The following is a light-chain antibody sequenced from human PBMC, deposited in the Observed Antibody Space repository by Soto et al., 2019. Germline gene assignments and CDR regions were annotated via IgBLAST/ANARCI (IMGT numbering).Light chain of an antibody. V-gene: IGLV2-14*01. CDR1: SSDVAFYNH. CDR2: EVS. CDR3: SLYTSENAYV. Sequence: QSALTQPASVSGSPGQSITISCTGTSSDVAFYNHVSWYQQHPGKAPKLLIYEVSKRPSGVPDRFSGSKSGNTASLTISGLQAADEADYYCSLYTSENAYVFGTGTKLTVL. J-gene: IGLJ1*01.